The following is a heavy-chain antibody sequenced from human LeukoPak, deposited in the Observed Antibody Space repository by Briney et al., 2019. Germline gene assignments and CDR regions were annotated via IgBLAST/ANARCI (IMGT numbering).Heavy chain of an antibody. J-gene: IGHJ4*02. V-gene: IGHV1-69*05. CDR1: RGTFSSYA. Sequence: SVKVSCKASRGTFSSYAISWVRPAPRQGGEWMGGIIPIFGPANYAQTFQGRVTITTDESTSTAYMELSRLRAADTAVYYCASSPCSSSICYQFDYWGQGTLVTVSS. D-gene: IGHD2-2*01. CDR3: ASSPCSSSICYQFDY. CDR2: IIPIFGPA.